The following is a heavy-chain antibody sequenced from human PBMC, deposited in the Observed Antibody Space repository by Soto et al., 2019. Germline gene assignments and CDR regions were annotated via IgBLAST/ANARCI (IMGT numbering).Heavy chain of an antibody. Sequence: PGGSLRLSCTASGFIFGNFAVSWVRQAPGKGLEWVSAITGGGAHTYYADSVEGRFTISRDSSTNTVFLQMNGLRAEDTAIYYCAKRGPQIGDNAQPFDLWGQGTLVTVSS. CDR1: GFIFGNFA. J-gene: IGHJ4*02. D-gene: IGHD3-10*01. CDR2: ITGGGAHT. V-gene: IGHV3-23*01. CDR3: AKRGPQIGDNAQPFDL.